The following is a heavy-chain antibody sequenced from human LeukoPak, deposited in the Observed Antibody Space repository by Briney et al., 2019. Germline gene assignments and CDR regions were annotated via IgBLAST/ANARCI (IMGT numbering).Heavy chain of an antibody. V-gene: IGHV1-24*01. Sequence: GASVKVSCKVSGYSLSELSMHWVRQAPGKGLEWMGGFDPEDNETIYAQKFQGRVTMTEDTSTDTAYMEVRSLRSEDTAVYYCATSSGYGFLFEYWGQGTLVTVSS. J-gene: IGHJ4*02. CDR2: FDPEDNET. CDR3: ATSSGYGFLFEY. D-gene: IGHD3-22*01. CDR1: GYSLSELS.